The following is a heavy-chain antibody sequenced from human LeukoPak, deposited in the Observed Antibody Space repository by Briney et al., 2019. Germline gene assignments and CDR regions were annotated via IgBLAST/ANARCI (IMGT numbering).Heavy chain of an antibody. J-gene: IGHJ4*02. V-gene: IGHV3-73*01. CDR3: TRPLISDYGDYVNY. CDR2: IRSKANSYAT. CDR1: GFTFSGSA. D-gene: IGHD4-17*01. Sequence: GGSLRLSCAAPGFTFSGSAMHWVRQASGKGLEWVGRIRSKANSYATAYAASVKGRFTISRDDSKNTAYLQMNSLKTEDTAVYYCTRPLISDYGDYVNYWGQGTLVTVSS.